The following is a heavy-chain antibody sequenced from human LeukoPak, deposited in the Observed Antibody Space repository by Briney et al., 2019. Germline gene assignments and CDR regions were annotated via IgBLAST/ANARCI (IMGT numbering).Heavy chain of an antibody. J-gene: IGHJ5*02. CDR3: ARVGDNDYGDAGWFDP. CDR1: GGSISSSNW. CDR2: IYHSGST. D-gene: IGHD4-17*01. V-gene: IGHV4-4*02. Sequence: SGTLSLTCAVSGGSISSSNWWSWVRQPPGKGLEWIGEIYHSGSTNYNPSLKSRVTISVDKSKNQFSLKLSSVTAADTAVYYCARVGDNDYGDAGWFDPWGQGTLVTVSS.